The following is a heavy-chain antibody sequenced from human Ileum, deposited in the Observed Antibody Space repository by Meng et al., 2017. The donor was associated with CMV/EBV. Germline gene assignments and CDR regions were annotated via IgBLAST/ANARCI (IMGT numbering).Heavy chain of an antibody. V-gene: IGHV3-74*01. CDR1: GFSFSSYW. Sequence: GGSLRLSCAASGFSFSSYWMHWVRQAPGKGLVWVARINIDGSSATYVDTVKGRFTVSRDNATNTLYLQMNSLRAEDTAVYYCARDNRNMAALCDYWGQGTLVTVSS. J-gene: IGHJ4*02. CDR3: ARDNRNMAALCDY. D-gene: IGHD6-6*01. CDR2: INIDGSSA.